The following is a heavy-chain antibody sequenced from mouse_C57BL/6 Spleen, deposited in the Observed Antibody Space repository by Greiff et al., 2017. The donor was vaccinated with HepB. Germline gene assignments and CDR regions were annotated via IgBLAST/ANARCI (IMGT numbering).Heavy chain of an antibody. CDR3: ARDYDGWYFDV. Sequence: QVVESGGGLVKPGGSLKLSCAASGFTFSDYGMHWVRQAPEKGLEWVAYISSGSSTIYYADTVKGRFTISRDNAKNTLFLQMTSLRSEDTAMYYCARDYDGWYFDVWGTGTTVTVSS. J-gene: IGHJ1*03. D-gene: IGHD2-4*01. V-gene: IGHV5-17*01. CDR1: GFTFSDYG. CDR2: ISSGSSTI.